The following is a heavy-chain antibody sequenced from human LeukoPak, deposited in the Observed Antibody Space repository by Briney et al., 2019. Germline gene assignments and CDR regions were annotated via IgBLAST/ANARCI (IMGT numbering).Heavy chain of an antibody. D-gene: IGHD3-22*01. Sequence: PSETLSLTCTVSGGSISSHYWSWIRQPPGKGLEWIGYIYYSGSTNYNPSLKSRVTISVDTSKNQFSLKLSSVTAADTAVYYCARFGTDYDSSGYYYASFDYWGQGTLVTVSS. CDR1: GGSISSHY. CDR3: ARFGTDYDSSGYYYASFDY. CDR2: IYYSGST. V-gene: IGHV4-59*11. J-gene: IGHJ4*02.